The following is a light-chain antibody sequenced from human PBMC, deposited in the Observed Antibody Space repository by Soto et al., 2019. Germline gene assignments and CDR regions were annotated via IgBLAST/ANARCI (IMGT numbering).Light chain of an antibody. V-gene: IGKV1-5*03. J-gene: IGKJ1*01. CDR2: KAS. Sequence: DIKMNQSPSTLSASVGDRVTITCRASQSISSWLAWYQQKPGKAPKLLIYKASSLESGVPSRFSGSGSGTEFTLTISSLQPDDFATYYCQQYNSYSSGTFGQGTKVDIK. CDR1: QSISSW. CDR3: QQYNSYSSGT.